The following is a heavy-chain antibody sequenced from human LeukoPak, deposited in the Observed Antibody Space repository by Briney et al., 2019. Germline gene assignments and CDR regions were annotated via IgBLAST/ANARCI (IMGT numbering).Heavy chain of an antibody. CDR1: GFTLRSYT. D-gene: IGHD3-10*01. CDR2: IGISSNKI. V-gene: IGHV3-21*01. CDR3: ARDFRSYYGSGSYYNP. Sequence: PGGSLRLSCAASGFTLRSYTMNWVRQAPGKGLEWVSSIGISSNKIYYADSVKGRFIISRDNAKNSVYLQMNSLRAEDTAVYYCARDFRSYYGSGSYYNPWGQGTLVTVSS. J-gene: IGHJ5*02.